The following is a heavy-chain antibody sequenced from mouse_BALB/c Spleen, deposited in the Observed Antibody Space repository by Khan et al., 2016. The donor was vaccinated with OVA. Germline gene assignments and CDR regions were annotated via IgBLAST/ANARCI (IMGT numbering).Heavy chain of an antibody. J-gene: IGHJ2*01. CDR2: INPTSGYT. Sequence: QVQLQQSGAELAKPGASVKMSCKASGYTFTTYWMHWVKQRPGQGLEWIGYINPTSGYTDYNEKFKDKATLSADKASNTAYLQLSSLTSEDSAVYYCERERIDYWGQGTTLTVSS. V-gene: IGHV1-7*01. CDR1: GYTFTTYW. CDR3: ERERIDY.